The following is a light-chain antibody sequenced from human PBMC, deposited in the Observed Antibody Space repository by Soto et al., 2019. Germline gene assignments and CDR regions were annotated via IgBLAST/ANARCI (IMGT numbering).Light chain of an antibody. J-gene: IGLJ2*01. CDR2: DVS. CDR1: SSDVGRYKY. CDR3: SSYTSTTTLV. V-gene: IGLV2-14*01. Sequence: QSALTQPASVSGSPGQSITISCTGTSSDVGRYKYVSWYQQHPGKAPKLMIYDVSYRPSGVSNRFSGSKSGITASLTISGLQADDEADYYCSSYTSTTTLVFGGGTKLTVL.